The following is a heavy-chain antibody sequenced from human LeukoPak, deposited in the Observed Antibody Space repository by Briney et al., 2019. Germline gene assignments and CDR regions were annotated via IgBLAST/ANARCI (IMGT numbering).Heavy chain of an antibody. CDR3: ARRTSYYFPY. J-gene: IGHJ4*02. D-gene: IGHD1/OR15-1a*01. Sequence: GSLRLSCAASGFTFNRNAISWVRQAPGKGLEWVSTITGSGDSTDYADSVKGRFTISRDNAKNTLYLQVNSLRVEDTAVYYCARRTSYYFPYWGQGTLVTVSS. CDR1: GFTFNRNA. V-gene: IGHV3-23*01. CDR2: ITGSGDST.